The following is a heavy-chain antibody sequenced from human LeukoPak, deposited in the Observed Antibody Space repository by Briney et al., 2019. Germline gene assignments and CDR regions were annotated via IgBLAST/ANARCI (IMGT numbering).Heavy chain of an antibody. V-gene: IGHV1-8*01. CDR2: MSPNSGNT. Sequence: ASVKVSCKASGYTFTSYDIHWVRQATGQGLEWMGWMSPNSGNTVYAQKFQGRVTMTRNTSISTAYMGLSSLSSEDTAVYYCARGCSSTTCSWPFDYWGQGTLVTVSS. CDR1: GYTFTSYD. J-gene: IGHJ4*02. CDR3: ARGCSSTTCSWPFDY. D-gene: IGHD2-2*01.